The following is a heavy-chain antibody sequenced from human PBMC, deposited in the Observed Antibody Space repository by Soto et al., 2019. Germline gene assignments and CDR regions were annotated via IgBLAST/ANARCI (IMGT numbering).Heavy chain of an antibody. CDR1: GFTFSSYA. CDR3: ARGHYYDSSGYYYFDY. Sequence: GGSLRLSCAASGFTFSSYAMHWVRQAPGKGLEWMAVISYDGSNKYYADSVKGRFTISRDNSKNTLYLQMNSLRAEDTAVYYCARGHYYDSSGYYYFDYWGQGTLVTVSS. V-gene: IGHV3-30*04. CDR2: ISYDGSNK. D-gene: IGHD3-22*01. J-gene: IGHJ4*02.